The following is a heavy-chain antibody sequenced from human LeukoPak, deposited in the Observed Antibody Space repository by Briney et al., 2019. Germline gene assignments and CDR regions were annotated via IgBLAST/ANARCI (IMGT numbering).Heavy chain of an antibody. CDR2: IIPILGIA. Sequence: ASVKVSCKASGGTFSSYAISWVRQAPGQGLEWMGRIIPILGIANYAQKFKGRVTLTTDTSTSTAYMELRSLRSDDTAVYYCARLRRVTPTGRWYYGMDVWGQGTRSPSP. V-gene: IGHV1-69*04. CDR1: GGTFSSYA. J-gene: IGHJ6*02. CDR3: ARLRRVTPTGRWYYGMDV. D-gene: IGHD1-1*01.